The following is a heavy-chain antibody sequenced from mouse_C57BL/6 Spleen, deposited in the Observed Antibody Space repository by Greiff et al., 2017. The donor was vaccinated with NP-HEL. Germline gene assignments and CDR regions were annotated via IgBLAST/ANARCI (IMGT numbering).Heavy chain of an antibody. CDR2: ISDGGSYT. V-gene: IGHV5-4*01. Sequence: EVMLVESGGGLVKPGGSLKLSCAASGFTFSSYAMSWVRQTPEKRLAWVATISDGGSYTYYPDNVKGRFTISRDNAKNNLYLQMSHLKSEDTAMYYCARDPHYYGSSHRYFDVWGTGTTVTVSS. CDR3: ARDPHYYGSSHRYFDV. CDR1: GFTFSSYA. D-gene: IGHD1-1*01. J-gene: IGHJ1*03.